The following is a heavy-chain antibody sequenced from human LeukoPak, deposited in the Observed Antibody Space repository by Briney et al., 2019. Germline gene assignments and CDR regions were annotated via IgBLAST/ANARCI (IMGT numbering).Heavy chain of an antibody. CDR3: ARGPEDGYYYYYYYMDV. Sequence: GGSLRLSCAASGFTFSSYWMSWVRQAPGKGLEWVANIKQDGSEKYYVDSVKGRFTISRDNAKNSLYLQMNSLRAEDTAVYYCARGPEDGYYYYYYYMDVWGKGTTVTISS. CDR1: GFTFSSYW. V-gene: IGHV3-7*01. D-gene: IGHD2-15*01. CDR2: IKQDGSEK. J-gene: IGHJ6*03.